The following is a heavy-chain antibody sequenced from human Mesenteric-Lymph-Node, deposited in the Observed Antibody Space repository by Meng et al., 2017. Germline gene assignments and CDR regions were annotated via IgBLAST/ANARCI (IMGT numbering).Heavy chain of an antibody. Sequence: ASVKVSCKASGYTFTSYYMHWVRQAPGQGLEWMGIINPSGGSTSYAQKFQGRVTMTRDTSTSTVYMELSSLRSEDTAVYYCAREPRSFDYYYGMGVWGQGTTVTVSS. CDR2: INPSGGST. V-gene: IGHV1-46*01. D-gene: IGHD2/OR15-2a*01. CDR3: AREPRSFDYYYGMGV. CDR1: GYTFTSYY. J-gene: IGHJ6*02.